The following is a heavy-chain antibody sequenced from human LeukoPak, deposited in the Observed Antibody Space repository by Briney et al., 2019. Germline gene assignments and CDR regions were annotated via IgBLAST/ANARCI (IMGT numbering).Heavy chain of an antibody. V-gene: IGHV1-18*01. CDR1: GYTFTSYG. J-gene: IGHJ4*02. Sequence: GASVKVCCKASGYTFTSYGISWVRQAPGQGLEWMGWISAYNGNTNYAQKLQGRVTMTTDTSTSTAYMELRSLRSDDTAVYYCARVVPNCCSTSCPFDYWGQGTLVTVSS. CDR2: ISAYNGNT. D-gene: IGHD2-2*01. CDR3: ARVVPNCCSTSCPFDY.